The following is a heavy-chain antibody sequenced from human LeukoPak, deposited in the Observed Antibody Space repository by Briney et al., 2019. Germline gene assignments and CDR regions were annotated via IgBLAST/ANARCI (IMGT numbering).Heavy chain of an antibody. J-gene: IGHJ4*02. CDR1: GFIFSTYG. CDR3: VKVSPGTAVAGALGDY. CDR2: IRYDGSVQ. V-gene: IGHV3-30*02. Sequence: GGSLRLSCAASGFIFSTYGMHWVRQAPGKGLEWVAYIRYDGSVQYYADSVKGRFTISRDNSKNTLYLQMNSLRPEDTAVYYCVKVSPGTAVAGALGDYWGQGTLVTVSS. D-gene: IGHD6-19*01.